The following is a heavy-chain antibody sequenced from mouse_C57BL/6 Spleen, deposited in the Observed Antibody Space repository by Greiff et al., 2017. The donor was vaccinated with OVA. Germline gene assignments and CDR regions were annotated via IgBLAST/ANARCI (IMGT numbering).Heavy chain of an antibody. J-gene: IGHJ1*03. CDR1: GFTFSSYA. Sequence: EVKLEESGEGLVKPGGSLKLSCAASGFTFSSYAMSWVRQTPEKRLEWVAYISSGGGYIYYADTVKGRFTISRDNARNTLYLQMSSLKSEDTAMYYCTRDQGDYYGSSYGYFDVWGTGTTVTVSS. V-gene: IGHV5-9-1*02. CDR2: ISSGGGYI. CDR3: TRDQGDYYGSSYGYFDV. D-gene: IGHD1-1*01.